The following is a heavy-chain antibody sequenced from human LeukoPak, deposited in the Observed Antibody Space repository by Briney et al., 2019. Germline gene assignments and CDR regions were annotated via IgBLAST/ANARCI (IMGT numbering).Heavy chain of an antibody. CDR1: GGSFSGYY. Sequence: SETLSLTCAVYGGSFSGYYWSWIRQPPGKGLEWIGEINHSGSTNYNPSLKSRVTISVDTSKDQFSLKLSSVTAADTAVYYCARRRLRSSWYYFDYWGQGTLVTVSS. D-gene: IGHD6-13*01. V-gene: IGHV4-34*01. J-gene: IGHJ4*02. CDR2: INHSGST. CDR3: ARRRLRSSWYYFDY.